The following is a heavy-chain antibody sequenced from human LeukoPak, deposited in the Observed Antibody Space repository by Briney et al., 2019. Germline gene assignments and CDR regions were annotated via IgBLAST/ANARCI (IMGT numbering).Heavy chain of an antibody. D-gene: IGHD3-9*01. CDR3: AKDTPSGHFDWLLSYYYYYGMDV. V-gene: IGHV1-58*01. CDR1: GFTFTSSA. CDR2: IVVGSGNT. Sequence: SVKVSCKASGFTFTSSAVQWVRQARGQRLEWIGWIVVGSGNTNYAQKFHERVTITRDMSTSTAYMELSSLRSEDTAVYYCAKDTPSGHFDWLLSYYYYYGMDVWGQGTTVTVSS. J-gene: IGHJ6*02.